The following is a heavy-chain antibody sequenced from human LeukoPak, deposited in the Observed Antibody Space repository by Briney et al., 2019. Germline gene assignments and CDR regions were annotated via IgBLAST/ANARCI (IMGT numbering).Heavy chain of an antibody. V-gene: IGHV1-2*06. CDR3: ARGPEDSSGYYPGDD. CDR2: INPNSGGT. CDR1: GYTFTGYY. D-gene: IGHD3-22*01. J-gene: IGHJ4*02. Sequence: ASVKVSCKASGYTFTGYYMHWVRQAPGQGLEWMGRINPNSGGTNYAQKFQGRVTMTRDTSTSTVYMELSSLRSEDTAVYYCARGPEDSSGYYPGDDWGQGTLVTVSS.